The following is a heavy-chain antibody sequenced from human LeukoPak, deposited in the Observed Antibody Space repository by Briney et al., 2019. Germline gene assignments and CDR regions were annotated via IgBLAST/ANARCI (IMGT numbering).Heavy chain of an antibody. CDR2: IRYDGSNK. D-gene: IGHD5-18*01. J-gene: IGHJ4*02. Sequence: GGSLRLSCAASGFTFSSYGMHWVRHAPCKGLELVAFIRYDGSNKYYADSVKGRFTISRDNSKNTLCLQMNSLRAEDTAVYYCAKDGVLKVDTAILWGQGTLVTVSS. CDR1: GFTFSSYG. CDR3: AKDGVLKVDTAIL. V-gene: IGHV3-30*02.